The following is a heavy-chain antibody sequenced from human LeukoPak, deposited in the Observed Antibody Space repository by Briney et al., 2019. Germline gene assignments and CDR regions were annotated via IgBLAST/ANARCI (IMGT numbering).Heavy chain of an antibody. Sequence: SETLSLTCTVSGGSLSNHYWTWIRQPPGKELEWIGYIYYTSITTYSPSVRSRVTISVDTSENQFSLKLTSLTAADTAVYYCARGLMNYYFDSWGQGTLVTVSS. CDR2: IYYTSIT. CDR1: GGSLSNHY. CDR3: ARGLMNYYFDS. V-gene: IGHV4-59*11. J-gene: IGHJ4*02.